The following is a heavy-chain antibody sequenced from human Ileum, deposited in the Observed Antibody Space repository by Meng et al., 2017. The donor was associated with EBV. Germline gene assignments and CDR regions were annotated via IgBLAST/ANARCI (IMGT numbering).Heavy chain of an antibody. Sequence: KNPGALVYGFCKDSMCSCMDLGIRVVGQGRGEGLDCMGWINSYNGNTNYAQKLLGRVTMTTDTSTSTAYMELRGLRSVDTAEYYCARVGALGGSCYYWGQGTLVTVSS. J-gene: IGHJ4*02. CDR3: ARVGALGGSCYY. CDR1: MCSCMDLG. D-gene: IGHD2-15*01. V-gene: IGHV1-18*01. CDR2: INSYNGNT.